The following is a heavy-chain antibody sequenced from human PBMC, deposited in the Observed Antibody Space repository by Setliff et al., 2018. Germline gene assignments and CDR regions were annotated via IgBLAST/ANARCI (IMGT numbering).Heavy chain of an antibody. J-gene: IGHJ6*04. CDR3: ARMSGFQYVDV. Sequence: SETLSLTCTVSGDSISSRRNYWGWFRQPAGKELEWIGQIYTSWSTNYNPSLKSRVTISLDTSKNQFPLSLTSVTAEDTAVYYCARMSGFQYVDVWDRGTTVTVSS. CDR1: GDSISSRRNY. CDR2: IYTSWST. D-gene: IGHD3-16*01. V-gene: IGHV4-61*09.